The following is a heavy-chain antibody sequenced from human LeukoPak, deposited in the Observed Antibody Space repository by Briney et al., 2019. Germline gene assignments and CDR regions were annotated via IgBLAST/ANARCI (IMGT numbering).Heavy chain of an antibody. CDR3: ARDRGGSGWYYFDY. V-gene: IGHV3-30-3*01. J-gene: IGHJ4*02. CDR2: IPCNGTNE. Sequence: PGTSLRLSCAASGFTFSIYAIHWLRQAPGKGLEWVAGIPCNGTNEYYPDSLKGRFTISRDNSKNTLYLQMNSLRAEDTALYYCARDRGGSGWYYFDYWGQGTLVTVSS. D-gene: IGHD6-19*01. CDR1: GFTFSIYA.